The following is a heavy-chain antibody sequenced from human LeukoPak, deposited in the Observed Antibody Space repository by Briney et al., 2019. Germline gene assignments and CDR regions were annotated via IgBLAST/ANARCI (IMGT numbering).Heavy chain of an antibody. J-gene: IGHJ4*02. D-gene: IGHD4-17*01. CDR1: GGSISNYY. CDR3: ARAEMPGDYDY. V-gene: IGHV4-59*01. Sequence: PSETLSLTCTGSGGSISNYYWRWIRQPPGKGPAWIGYIYYSGSTNYNPSLKSRVTISVDTSKNQFSLKLSSVTAADTAVYYCARAEMPGDYDYWGQGTLVTVSS. CDR2: IYYSGST.